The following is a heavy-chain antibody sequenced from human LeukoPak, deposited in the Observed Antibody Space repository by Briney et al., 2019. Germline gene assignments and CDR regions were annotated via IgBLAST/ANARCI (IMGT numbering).Heavy chain of an antibody. CDR1: GYTFTSYG. V-gene: IGHV1-18*01. CDR2: ISAYNGNT. CDR3: ARDYTSSSSSGY. J-gene: IGHJ4*02. Sequence: ASVTVSCKASGYTFTSYGISWVRQAPGQGLEWMGWISAYNGNTNYAQKLQGRVTMTTDTSTSTAYMELSSLRADDTAVYYCARDYTSSSSSGYWGQGTLVTVSS. D-gene: IGHD6-6*01.